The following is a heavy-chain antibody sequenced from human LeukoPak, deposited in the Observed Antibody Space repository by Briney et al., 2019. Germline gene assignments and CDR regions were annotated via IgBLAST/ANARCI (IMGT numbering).Heavy chain of an antibody. J-gene: IGHJ4*02. Sequence: GGSLRLSCAASGFTFSSYSMNWVRQAPGKGLEWVSYISSSSSTIYYADPVKGRFTISRDNAKNSLYLQMNSLRAEDTAVYYCAREGDDYYDSSGYFDYWGQGTLVTVSS. D-gene: IGHD3-22*01. V-gene: IGHV3-48*01. CDR2: ISSSSSTI. CDR3: AREGDDYYDSSGYFDY. CDR1: GFTFSSYS.